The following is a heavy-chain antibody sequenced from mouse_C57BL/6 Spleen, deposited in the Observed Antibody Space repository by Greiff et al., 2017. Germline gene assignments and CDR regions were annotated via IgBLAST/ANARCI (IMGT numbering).Heavy chain of an antibody. D-gene: IGHD2-10*02. V-gene: IGHV5-6*02. CDR1: GFTFSSYG. Sequence: DVMLVESGGDLVKPGGSLKLSCAASGFTFSSYGMSWVRQTPDKRLEWVATISSGGSYTYYPDSVKGRFTISRDNAKNTLYLQMSSLKSEDTAMYYCARQGEYHFDYWGQGTTLTVSS. CDR2: ISSGGSYT. J-gene: IGHJ2*01. CDR3: ARQGEYHFDY.